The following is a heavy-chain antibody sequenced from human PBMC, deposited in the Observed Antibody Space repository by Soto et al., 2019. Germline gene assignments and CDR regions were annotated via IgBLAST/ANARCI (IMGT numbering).Heavy chain of an antibody. D-gene: IGHD1-26*01. CDR2: IFHTGAT. CDR1: GYSITSSSFY. Sequence: SDTLSLTCTVSGYSITSSSFYWGWLRQPPGKGLEWIGHIFHTGATYQNPTLKSRLRMSVDTSKNQFSLNLSSVTATDTAVYYCARRRIVPTTNFDYWGQGTLVTVSS. V-gene: IGHV4-39*01. CDR3: ARRRIVPTTNFDY. J-gene: IGHJ4*02.